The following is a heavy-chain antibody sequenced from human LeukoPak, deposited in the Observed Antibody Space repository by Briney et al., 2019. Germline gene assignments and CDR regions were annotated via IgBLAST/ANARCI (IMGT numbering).Heavy chain of an antibody. CDR2: IYTSGST. V-gene: IGHV4-4*07. J-gene: IGHJ6*03. D-gene: IGHD3-9*01. CDR1: GYSISSGYY. Sequence: PSETLSLTCTVSGYSISSGYYWGWIRQPAGKGLEWIGRIYTSGSTNYNPSLKSRVTMSVDTSKNQFSLKLSSVTAADTAVYYCARAPGNYDILTGSYMDVWGKGTTVTVSS. CDR3: ARAPGNYDILTGSYMDV.